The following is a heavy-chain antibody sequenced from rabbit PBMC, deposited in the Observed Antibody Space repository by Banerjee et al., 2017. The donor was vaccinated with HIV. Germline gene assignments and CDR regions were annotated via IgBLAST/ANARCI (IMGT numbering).Heavy chain of an antibody. Sequence: QEQLVKSGGGLVQPEGSLTLTCKASGFSFSSSYWICWVRQAPGKGLEWIACMHADSVGSTYYASWAKGRFTISKTSSTTVTLQMTSLTAADTATYFCARGWVSGRGYYFDLWGPGTLVTVS. D-gene: IGHD1-1*01. CDR1: GFSFSSSYW. J-gene: IGHJ4*01. V-gene: IGHV1S45*01. CDR2: MHADSVGST. CDR3: ARGWVSGRGYYFDL.